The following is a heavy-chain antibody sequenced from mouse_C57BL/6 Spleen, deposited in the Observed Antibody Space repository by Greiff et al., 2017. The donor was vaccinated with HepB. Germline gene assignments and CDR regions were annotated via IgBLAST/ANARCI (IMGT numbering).Heavy chain of an antibody. CDR1: GFTFSSYT. CDR2: ISGGGGNT. Sequence: DVMLVESGGGLVKPGGSLKLSCAASGFTFSSYTMSWVRQTPEKRLEWVATISGGGGNTYYPDSVKGRFTISRDNAKNTLYLQMSSLRSEDTALYYCARQSPNYFGSSYFDYWGQGTTLTVSS. V-gene: IGHV5-9*01. D-gene: IGHD1-1*01. J-gene: IGHJ2*01. CDR3: ARQSPNYFGSSYFDY.